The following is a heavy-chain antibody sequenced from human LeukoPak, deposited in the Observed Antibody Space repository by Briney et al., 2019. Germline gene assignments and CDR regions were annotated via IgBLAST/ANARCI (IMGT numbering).Heavy chain of an antibody. V-gene: IGHV4-59*01. D-gene: IGHD3-3*01. Sequence: ASETLSLTCTVSGDSISTYYWSWIRQPPGKGLEWIGYIYYSGSTNYNPSLKSRITISVDTSKNQFSLKLSSVIAADTAVYYCARGVRDRERLRFFDYWDQGTLVTVSS. J-gene: IGHJ4*02. CDR2: IYYSGST. CDR3: ARGVRDRERLRFFDY. CDR1: GDSISTYY.